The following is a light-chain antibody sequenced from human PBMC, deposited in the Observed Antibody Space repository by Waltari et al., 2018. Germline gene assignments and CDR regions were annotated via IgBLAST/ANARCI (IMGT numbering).Light chain of an antibody. CDR2: EDN. V-gene: IGLV3-10*01. Sequence: SYELTQPPSVSVSPGQTARIACAGDALPRQYVYRYQQKPGQAPKLVNYEDNKRPAGSSERFSASSSGTLATLSIAGDQIEDEADYYCYSTDSTGNLWVFGGGTKVNVL. CDR3: YSTDSTGNLWV. CDR1: ALPRQY. J-gene: IGLJ3*02.